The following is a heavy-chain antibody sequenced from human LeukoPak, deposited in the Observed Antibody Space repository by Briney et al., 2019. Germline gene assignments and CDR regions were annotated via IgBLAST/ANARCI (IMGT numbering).Heavy chain of an antibody. CDR1: GFTFSSYA. J-gene: IGHJ4*01. V-gene: IGHV3-23*01. CDR2: IRGSGGDT. Sequence: GGSLRLSCAASGFTFSSYAMSWVRQAPGKGLEWVSAIRGSGGDTYYADSVKGRFTISRDNSNYALHLQMNSLRAEDTAVYYCAKDYRDFWSGYYGYFDFWGHGTRVTVSS. CDR3: AKDYRDFWSGYYGYFDF. D-gene: IGHD3-3*01.